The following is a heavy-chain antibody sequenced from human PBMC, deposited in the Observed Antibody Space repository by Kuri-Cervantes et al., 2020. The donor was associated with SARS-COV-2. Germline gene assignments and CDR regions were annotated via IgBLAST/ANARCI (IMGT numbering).Heavy chain of an antibody. Sequence: SCSASGFTFTNVWMYWVRQAPGMGLEWVARIKSNTDGGTTDFATPVEGRFTVSRDDSRNTLYLQMNSLKTEDTAVYYCAAAPWPYYYFDYWGQGTLVTVSS. CDR3: AAAPWPYYYFDY. CDR2: IKSNTDGGTT. J-gene: IGHJ4*02. D-gene: IGHD3-10*01. V-gene: IGHV3-15*01. CDR1: GFTFTNVW.